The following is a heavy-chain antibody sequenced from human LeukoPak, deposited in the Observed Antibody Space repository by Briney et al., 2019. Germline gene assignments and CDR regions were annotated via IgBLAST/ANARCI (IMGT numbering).Heavy chain of an antibody. CDR3: VRIFGEIDY. V-gene: IGHV3-7*01. J-gene: IGHJ4*02. CDR2: IKEDGSEK. D-gene: IGHD3-3*01. Sequence: GGSLRLACAASGFTFSNYWMSWVRQAPGKGLEWVANIKEDGSEKNYVDSVKGRFTISRDNSKNTLYLQMNSLRPEDTAVYYCVRIFGEIDYWGQGTLVTVSS. CDR1: GFTFSNYW.